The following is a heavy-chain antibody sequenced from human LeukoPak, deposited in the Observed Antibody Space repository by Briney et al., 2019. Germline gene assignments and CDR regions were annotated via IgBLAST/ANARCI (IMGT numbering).Heavy chain of an antibody. CDR1: GASMHNHY. J-gene: IGHJ4*02. CDR2: VSDSETT. Sequence: SETLSLTCSVSGASMHNHYWSWIRQPPGKALEWIGYVSDSETTNYNPSLKSRVSISVDTSKNEFSLRLSCVTAADTALYYCATRPAETSWFDVFDYWSRGTLVTVSS. CDR3: ATRPAETSWFDVFDY. V-gene: IGHV4-59*11. D-gene: IGHD2-2*01.